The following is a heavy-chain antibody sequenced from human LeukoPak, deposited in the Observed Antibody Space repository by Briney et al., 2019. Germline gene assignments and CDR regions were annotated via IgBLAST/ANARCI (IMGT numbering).Heavy chain of an antibody. CDR1: GGSISSYY. J-gene: IGHJ6*03. D-gene: IGHD3-3*01. Sequence: PSETLSLTCTVSGGSISSYYWSWIRQPPGKGLEWIGYIYYSGSTNYNPSLKSRVTISVDTSKNQFSLKLSSVTAADTAVYYCARGTIFGVVYYYYMDVWGKGTTVTVSS. V-gene: IGHV4-59*01. CDR2: IYYSGST. CDR3: ARGTIFGVVYYYYMDV.